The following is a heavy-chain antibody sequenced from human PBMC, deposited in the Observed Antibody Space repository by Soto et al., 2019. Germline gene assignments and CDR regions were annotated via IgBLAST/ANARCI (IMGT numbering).Heavy chain of an antibody. CDR1: GGSFSGYY. J-gene: IGHJ4*02. Sequence: QVQLQQWGAGLLKPSETLSLTCAVYGGSFSGYYWSWIRQPPGKGLEWIGEINHSGSTNYNPSLKSRVTISVDTSKNQFSLKLSSVTAADTAVYYCARGSVFGVIARGPYYFDYWGQGTLVTVSS. V-gene: IGHV4-34*01. CDR3: ARGSVFGVIARGPYYFDY. D-gene: IGHD3-16*02. CDR2: INHSGST.